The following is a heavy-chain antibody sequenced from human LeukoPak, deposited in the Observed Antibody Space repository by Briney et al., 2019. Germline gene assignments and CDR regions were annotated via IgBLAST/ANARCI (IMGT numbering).Heavy chain of an antibody. CDR3: AKVSGANFWSGYPHFDY. CDR1: GFTFSSYA. D-gene: IGHD3-3*01. J-gene: IGHJ4*02. CDR2: ISGRGGDT. Sequence: GGSLRLSCAASGFTFSSYAMSWVRQAPGKGLEWVSAISGRGGDTYYADSVKGRFTISRDNSKNTLYLQMNSLRAEDTAVYYCAKVSGANFWSGYPHFDYWGQGTLVTVSS. V-gene: IGHV3-23*01.